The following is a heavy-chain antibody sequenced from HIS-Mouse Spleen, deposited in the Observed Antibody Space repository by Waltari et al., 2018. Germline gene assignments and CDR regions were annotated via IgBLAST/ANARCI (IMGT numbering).Heavy chain of an antibody. Sequence: QVQLQQWGAGLLKPSATLSLTCAVYGGSFSGYYWSWIRQPPGKGLEWIGEINHSASTNYNPSPKSRVTISVDTSKNQFALKLSSVTAADTAVYYCAGRRPDAFDIWGQGTMVTVSS. CDR1: GGSFSGYY. CDR2: INHSAST. J-gene: IGHJ3*02. CDR3: AGRRPDAFDI. V-gene: IGHV4-34*01.